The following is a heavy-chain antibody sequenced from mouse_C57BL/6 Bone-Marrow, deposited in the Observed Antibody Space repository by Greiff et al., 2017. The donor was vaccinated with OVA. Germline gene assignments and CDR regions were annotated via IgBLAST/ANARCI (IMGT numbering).Heavy chain of an antibody. V-gene: IGHV5-12*01. J-gene: IGHJ3*01. CDR3: AREEAY. CDR2: ISNGGGST. Sequence: EVQVVESGGGLVQPGGSLKLSCAASGFTFSDYYMYWVRQTPEKRLEWVAYISNGGGSTYYPDTVKGRFTISRDNAKNTLYLQMSRLKSEDTAMYYCAREEAYWGQGTLVTVSA. CDR1: GFTFSDYY.